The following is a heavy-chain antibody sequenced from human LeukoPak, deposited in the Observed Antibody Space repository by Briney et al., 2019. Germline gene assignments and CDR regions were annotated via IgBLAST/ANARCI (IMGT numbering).Heavy chain of an antibody. Sequence: ASVKVSCKASGYTFTGYYMHWVRQAPGQGLEWMGWINPNSGGTNYAQKFQGRVTMTRDTSISTAYMELSRLRSDDTAVYYCATLTVTHSGYFDYWGQGTLVTVSS. CDR3: ATLTVTHSGYFDY. CDR1: GYTFTGYY. D-gene: IGHD4-17*01. V-gene: IGHV1-2*02. CDR2: INPNSGGT. J-gene: IGHJ4*02.